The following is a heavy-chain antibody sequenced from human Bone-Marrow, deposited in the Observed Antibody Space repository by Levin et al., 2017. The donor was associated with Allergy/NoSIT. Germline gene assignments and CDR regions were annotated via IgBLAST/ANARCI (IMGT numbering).Heavy chain of an antibody. Sequence: SGPTLVKPTETLTLTCSVSGFSLNNARMGVSWIRQPPGKALEWLAHIFSDDNRSSSTSLKSRPTISKETSKGQVVLTMTYMDPVDTGTCHFARGISMARTMIARDGFDVRGQGGMVIVSS. J-gene: IGHJ3*01. CDR2: IFSDDNR. CDR1: GFSLNNARMG. CDR3: ARGISMARTMIARDGFDV. D-gene: IGHD3-10*01. V-gene: IGHV2-26*01.